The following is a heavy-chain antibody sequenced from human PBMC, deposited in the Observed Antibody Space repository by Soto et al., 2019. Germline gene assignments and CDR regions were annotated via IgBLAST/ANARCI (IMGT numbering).Heavy chain of an antibody. CDR2: IYYSGST. V-gene: IGHV4-59*01. Sequence: SETLSLTCTVSGGSISTYYWSWIRQPPGKGLEWIGYIYYSGSTNYNPSLRGRVTISVDTSKSQFSLKLSSVTAADTAVYYCARYSFEQQLLGWFAPSGQGTPVPVSS. CDR1: GGSISTYY. D-gene: IGHD6-13*01. CDR3: ARYSFEQQLLGWFAP. J-gene: IGHJ5*02.